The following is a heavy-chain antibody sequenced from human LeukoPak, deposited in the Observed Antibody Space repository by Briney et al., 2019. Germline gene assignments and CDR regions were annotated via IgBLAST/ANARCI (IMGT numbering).Heavy chain of an antibody. J-gene: IGHJ4*02. D-gene: IGHD1-26*01. V-gene: IGHV3-7*01. Sequence: PGGSLRLSCAASGFTFSNAWMSWVRQAPGKGLEWVANIKQDGSEKYYVDSVKGRFTISRGNAKNSLYLQMNSLRAEDTAVYYCARDRMGRIFDYWGQGTLVTVSS. CDR2: IKQDGSEK. CDR1: GFTFSNAW. CDR3: ARDRMGRIFDY.